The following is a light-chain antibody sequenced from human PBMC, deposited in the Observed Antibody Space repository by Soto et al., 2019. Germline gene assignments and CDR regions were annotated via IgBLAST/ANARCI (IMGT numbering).Light chain of an antibody. J-gene: IGLJ2*01. CDR1: SSNFGNSVY. Sequence: QSALTQPASVSGSPGQSITISCTGTSSNFGNSVYFSWYQQHPGRAPKLVIYDVTTRPSGLSNRFSGSKSGNAASLTIAGLRAEDADYYYCSSYTSSSASVVFGGGTKVTVL. CDR2: DVT. CDR3: SSYTSSSASVV. V-gene: IGLV2-14*01.